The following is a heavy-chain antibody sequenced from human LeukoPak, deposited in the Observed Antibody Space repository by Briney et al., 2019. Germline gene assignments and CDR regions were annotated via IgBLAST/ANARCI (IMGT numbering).Heavy chain of an antibody. CDR3: ATGNYSDRGYFDF. CDR1: GFTFSTYW. J-gene: IGHJ4*02. CDR2: IKQDASEK. Sequence: GGSLRLSCAASGFTFSTYWMNWVRQAPGKGLEWLANIKQDASEKYYVDSVKGRFTISRDNAKNSLYLQMNSLRAEDTAVYYCATGNYSDRGYFDFWGQGTLVTVSS. V-gene: IGHV3-7*01. D-gene: IGHD3-22*01.